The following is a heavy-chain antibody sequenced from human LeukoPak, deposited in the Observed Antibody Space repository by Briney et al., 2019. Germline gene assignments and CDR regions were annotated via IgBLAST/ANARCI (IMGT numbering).Heavy chain of an antibody. CDR3: ARLKGLPPRYFDY. J-gene: IGHJ4*02. Sequence: PGGSLRLSCAASGFTFSSFSMTWVRQAPGKGLGCVSYIISSSTTMYYADSVKGRFTISRDNAKNSLSLQMASLRDEDTAVYYCARLKGLPPRYFDYWGQGTLVTVSS. CDR1: GFTFSSFS. V-gene: IGHV3-48*02. CDR2: IISSSTTM.